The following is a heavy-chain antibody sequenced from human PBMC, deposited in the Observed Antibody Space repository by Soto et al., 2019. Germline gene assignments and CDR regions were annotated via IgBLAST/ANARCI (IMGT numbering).Heavy chain of an antibody. CDR2: IIPIFGTA. Sequence: SVKFSCKASGGTFSSYAISWVRQAPGQGLEWMGGIIPIFGTANYAQKFQGRVTITADESTSTAYMELSSLRSEDAAVYYCASGDVRYCSGGSCYRYWGQGTLVTVS. J-gene: IGHJ4*02. V-gene: IGHV1-69*01. CDR1: GGTFSSYA. D-gene: IGHD2-15*01. CDR3: ASGDVRYCSGGSCYRY.